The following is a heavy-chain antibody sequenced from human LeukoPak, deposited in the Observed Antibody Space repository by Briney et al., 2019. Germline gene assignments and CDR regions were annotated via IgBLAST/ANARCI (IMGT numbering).Heavy chain of an antibody. CDR3: VREKEGGTFDY. V-gene: IGHV1-46*01. CDR2: IKPSVVST. CDR1: GYTFSSYY. D-gene: IGHD3-16*01. Sequence: ASVKVSCKASGYTFSSYYVHWVRQAPGQGLEWMGIIKPSVVSTSYAQKFQGRVTMTGDMSTSTVYMELSSLRSEDTAVYYCVREKEGGTFDYWGQGTLVTVSS. J-gene: IGHJ4*02.